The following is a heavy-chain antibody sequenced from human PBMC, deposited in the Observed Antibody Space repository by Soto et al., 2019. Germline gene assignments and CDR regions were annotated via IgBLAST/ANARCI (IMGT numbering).Heavy chain of an antibody. CDR2: INSDGSRT. CDR1: GFTFSRFW. CDR3: ARDLSSCSSARCYSFYYGMDL. V-gene: IGHV3-74*01. D-gene: IGHD2-2*01. Sequence: GGSLRLPCTASGFTFSRFWTHWVRQVPGRGLVWVSHINSDGSRTSYADSVKGRFTISRDNAKNTLYLQMNSLRAEDTAVYYCARDLSSCSSARCYSFYYGMDLWGQGTTVTVSS. J-gene: IGHJ6*02.